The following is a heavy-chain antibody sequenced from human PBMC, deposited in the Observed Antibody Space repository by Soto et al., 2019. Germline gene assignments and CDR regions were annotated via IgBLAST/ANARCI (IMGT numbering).Heavy chain of an antibody. D-gene: IGHD3-3*01. CDR1: GFTFSSYA. J-gene: IGHJ5*02. CDR3: AKGQAIFGVVTLNWFDP. CDR2: ISGSGGST. V-gene: IGHV3-23*01. Sequence: EVQLLESGGGLVQPGGSLRLSCAASGFTFSSYAMSWVRQAPGKGLEWVSAISGSGGSTYYADSVKGRFTISRDNSKNTLYLQMNSLRAEDTAVYYRAKGQAIFGVVTLNWFDPWGQGTLVTVSS.